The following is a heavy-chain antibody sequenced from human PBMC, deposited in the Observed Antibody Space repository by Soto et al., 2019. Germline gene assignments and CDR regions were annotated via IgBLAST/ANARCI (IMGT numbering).Heavy chain of an antibody. Sequence: EVQLLESGGGLVQPGGSLRLSCAASGFTFSSYAMSWVRQAPGKGLEWVSAISGSGGSTYYADSVKGRFTISRDNSKNTLYLQMNSLRAEDTAVYYCAKDLAYCGGDCPGDAYWGQGTLVTVSS. D-gene: IGHD2-21*02. CDR3: AKDLAYCGGDCPGDAY. CDR1: GFTFSSYA. V-gene: IGHV3-23*01. CDR2: ISGSGGST. J-gene: IGHJ4*02.